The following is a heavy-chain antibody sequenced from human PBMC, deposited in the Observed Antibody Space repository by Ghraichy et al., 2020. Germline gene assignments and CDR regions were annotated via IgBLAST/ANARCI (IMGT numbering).Heavy chain of an antibody. J-gene: IGHJ6*03. V-gene: IGHV4-59*01. Sequence: SETLSLTCTVSGGSISSDYWSWIRQPPGKGLEWIAYISYSGSTRYNPSLKSRVTMSLDTSRNQYSLKLSSVTAADAAVYYCARSPHSDFWSSNYGVADYYYYMDVWGKGTTVTVSS. CDR1: GGSISSDY. CDR3: ARSPHSDFWSSNYGVADYYYYMDV. D-gene: IGHD3-3*01. CDR2: ISYSGST.